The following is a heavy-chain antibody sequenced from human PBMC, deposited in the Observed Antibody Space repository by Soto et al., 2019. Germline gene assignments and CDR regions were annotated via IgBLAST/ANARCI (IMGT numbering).Heavy chain of an antibody. D-gene: IGHD3-10*01. CDR3: AREGYYSVSGTYSPPRYYGMDV. V-gene: IGHV1-18*01. J-gene: IGHJ6*02. CDR2: ISDYNGNT. Sequence: QVQLVQSGAEVRKPGASVKVSCKASGYTFSNYGLSWVRQAPGQGLEWRGWISDYNGNTHYAQKLQGRLIMTTDIPTRTGYVELRSLTSDDTAVYFCAREGYYSVSGTYSPPRYYGMDVWGQGTTVTVSS. CDR1: GYTFSNYG.